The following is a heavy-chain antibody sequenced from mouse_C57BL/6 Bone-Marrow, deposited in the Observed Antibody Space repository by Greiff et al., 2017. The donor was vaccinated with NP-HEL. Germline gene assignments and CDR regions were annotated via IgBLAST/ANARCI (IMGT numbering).Heavy chain of an antibody. D-gene: IGHD2-14*01. CDR1: GFTFSSYG. CDR2: ISSGGSYT. Sequence: EVKLVESGGDLVKPGGSLKLSCAASGFTFSSYGMSWVRQTPDKRLEWVATISSGGSYTYYPDSVKERFTISRDNAKNTLYLQMSSLKSEDTAMYYCARDRAMDYWGQGTSVTVSS. V-gene: IGHV5-6*01. CDR3: ARDRAMDY. J-gene: IGHJ4*01.